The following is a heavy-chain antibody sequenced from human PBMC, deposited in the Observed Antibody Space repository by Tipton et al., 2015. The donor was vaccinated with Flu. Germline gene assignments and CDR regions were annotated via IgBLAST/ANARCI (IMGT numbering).Heavy chain of an antibody. D-gene: IGHD6-13*01. J-gene: IGHJ6*03. CDR2: IYYSGST. V-gene: IGHV4-59*08. CDR1: GGSISSYY. CDR3: ARSIYYSSSWYAIYYYYMDV. Sequence: TLSLTCTVSGGSISSYYWSWIRQPPGKGLEWIGYIYYSGSTNYNPSLKSRVTISVDTSKNQFSLKLSSVTAADTAVYYCARSIYYSSSWYAIYYYYMDVWGKGPTVTVSS.